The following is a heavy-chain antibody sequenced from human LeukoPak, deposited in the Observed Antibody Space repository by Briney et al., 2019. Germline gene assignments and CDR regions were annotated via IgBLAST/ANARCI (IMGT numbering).Heavy chain of an antibody. CDR2: INPNSGAT. V-gene: IGHV1-2*02. CDR1: GYTFTGYF. CDR3: ARVVRGVMGATYYFDY. D-gene: IGHD3-10*01. Sequence: ASVKVSCKASGYTFTGYFMHWVRQAPGQGLEWMGWINPNSGATNYAQNFQGRVTMTRDTSISTAYMELSRLRSDDTAVYYCARVVRGVMGATYYFDYWGQGTLVTVSS. J-gene: IGHJ4*02.